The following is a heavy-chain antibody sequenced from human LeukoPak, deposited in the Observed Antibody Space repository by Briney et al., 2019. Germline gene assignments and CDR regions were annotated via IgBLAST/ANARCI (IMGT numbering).Heavy chain of an antibody. V-gene: IGHV1-18*01. D-gene: IGHD6-13*01. CDR2: ISAYNGNT. J-gene: IGHJ4*02. CDR3: ARVEQQQYYFDY. Sequence: ASVKVSCKASGYTFTSYGISWVRRAPGQGLEWMGWISAYNGNTNYAQKLQGRVTMTTDTSTSTAYMELRSLRSDDTAVYYCARVEQQQYYFDYWGQGTLVTVSS. CDR1: GYTFTSYG.